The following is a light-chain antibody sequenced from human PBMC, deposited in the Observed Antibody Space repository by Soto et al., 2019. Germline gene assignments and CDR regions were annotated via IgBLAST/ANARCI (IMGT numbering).Light chain of an antibody. Sequence: DIQLTQSPSPLSASVGDRVAITCLASQSISTYLNWYQQKPGKAPKLLIYAASTLQSGVPSRFSGSGSGTDFTLTISCLQSEDFATYYCQQYYSYPSFGGGTKVDIK. CDR3: QQYYSYPS. J-gene: IGKJ4*01. V-gene: IGKV1-39*01. CDR1: QSISTY. CDR2: AAS.